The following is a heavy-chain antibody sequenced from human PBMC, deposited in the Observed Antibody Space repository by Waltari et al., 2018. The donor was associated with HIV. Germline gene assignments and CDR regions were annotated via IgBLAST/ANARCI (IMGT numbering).Heavy chain of an antibody. V-gene: IGHV1-2*02. CDR2: INPNIGGT. J-gene: IGHJ5*02. CDR3: ARPIEYSTNRWFDP. Sequence: QVQLVQSGAEVKKPGASVKVSCKASGYTFTGYYMHWVRQAPGQGLEWMGWINPNIGGTNYAQKFQGRVTMTRDTSISTAYMELSRLRSDDTAVYYCARPIEYSTNRWFDPWGQGTLVTVSS. D-gene: IGHD6-6*01. CDR1: GYTFTGYY.